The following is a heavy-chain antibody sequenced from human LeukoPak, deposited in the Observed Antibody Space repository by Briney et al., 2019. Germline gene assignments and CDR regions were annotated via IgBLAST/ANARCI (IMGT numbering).Heavy chain of an antibody. CDR3: ASPGPADYYYGMDV. V-gene: IGHV1-2*02. J-gene: IGHJ6*02. CDR2: INPNSGGT. CDR1: GGTFSSYA. Sequence: ASVKVSCKASGGTFSSYAISWVRQAPGQGLEWMGWINPNSGGTNYAQKFQGRVTMTRDTSISTAYMELSRLRSDDTAVYYCASPGPADYYYGMDVWGQGTTVTVSS.